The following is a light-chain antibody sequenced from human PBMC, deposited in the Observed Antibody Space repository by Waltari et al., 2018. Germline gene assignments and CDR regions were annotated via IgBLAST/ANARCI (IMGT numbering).Light chain of an antibody. J-gene: IGKJ2*01. CDR2: GAS. CDR3: QPYSNSPLT. Sequence: EIEFTKSPGTLSLSPGEGATRSCRPSQSVTSHYLAWYQQNPGQVPRLLIHGASSRAHGITDRFSGSGSGTDFTLTISRLEPEYFGIYYCQPYSNSPLTFGQGTKLEI. CDR1: QSVTSHY. V-gene: IGKV3-20*01.